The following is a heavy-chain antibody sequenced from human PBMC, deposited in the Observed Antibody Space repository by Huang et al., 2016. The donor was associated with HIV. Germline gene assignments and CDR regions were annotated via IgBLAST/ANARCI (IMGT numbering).Heavy chain of an antibody. CDR2: IYPGDSYT. CDR3: ARHDGARPGWVDN. Sequence: EVQLVQSGAEVKKPGESLKISCKGSGYMFTKYLIGWVRQMPGKDLECVVIIYPGDSYTRYSPSFQVHVTFSADKSITTAYLQWSSLKASDTAIYYCARHDGARPGWVDNWGQGTLVTVSS. J-gene: IGHJ5*02. CDR1: GYMFTKYL. D-gene: IGHD4-17*01. V-gene: IGHV5-51*01.